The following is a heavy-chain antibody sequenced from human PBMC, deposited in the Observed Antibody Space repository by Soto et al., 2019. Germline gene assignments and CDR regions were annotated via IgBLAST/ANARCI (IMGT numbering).Heavy chain of an antibody. CDR3: AREDYCGIRFDY. CDR2: ISYDGSNK. CDR1: EFTFSSYA. D-gene: IGHD4-17*01. J-gene: IGHJ4*02. V-gene: IGHV3-30*09. Sequence: QVQLVESGGGVVQPGRSLRLSCEASEFTFSSYAMHWVRQAPGNGLEWVAVISYDGSNKYYADSVRGRFAISRDNSKNTLYLQMNSLRAEDTAVYYCAREDYCGIRFDYWGQGTLVTVSS.